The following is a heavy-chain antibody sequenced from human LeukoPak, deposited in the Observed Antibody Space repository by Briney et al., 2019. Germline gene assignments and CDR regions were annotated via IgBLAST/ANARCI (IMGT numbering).Heavy chain of an antibody. V-gene: IGHV1-2*02. CDR1: GYTFTGYY. J-gene: IGHJ4*02. Sequence: ASVKVSCKASGYTFTGYYMHWVRQAPGQGLEWMGWINPNSGGTNYAQKFQGRVTMTRDTSISTAYMELSRLRSEDTAVYYCARDDSSSWAFDYWGQGTLVTVSS. CDR3: ARDDSSSWAFDY. D-gene: IGHD6-13*01. CDR2: INPNSGGT.